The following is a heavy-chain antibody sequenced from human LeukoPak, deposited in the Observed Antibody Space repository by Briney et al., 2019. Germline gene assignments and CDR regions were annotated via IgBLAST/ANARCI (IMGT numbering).Heavy chain of an antibody. D-gene: IGHD3-22*01. CDR3: ARFRPTYYYDSSGYFHDAFDI. CDR2: IYPGDSDT. J-gene: IGHJ3*02. CDR1: GYSFTSYW. V-gene: IGHV5-51*01. Sequence: GESLKISCKGSGYSFTSYWIGWVRQMPGKGLEWMGIIYPGDSDTRYSPSFQGQVTISADKSISTAYLQWSSLKASDTAMYYCARFRPTYYYDSSGYFHDAFDIWGKGTMVTVSS.